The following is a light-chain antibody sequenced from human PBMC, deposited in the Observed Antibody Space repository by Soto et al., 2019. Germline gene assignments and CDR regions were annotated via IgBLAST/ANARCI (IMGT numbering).Light chain of an antibody. Sequence: QSVLTQPPSASGTPGQRVTISCSGSSSNIGSNTVNWYQQLPGTAPKLLIYSNNQRPSGVPDRFSGSKSGTSASLASSGLQSEDEADYYCAAWDDSLNGPLFGTGTKVTVL. CDR1: SSNIGSNT. J-gene: IGLJ1*01. V-gene: IGLV1-44*01. CDR3: AAWDDSLNGPL. CDR2: SNN.